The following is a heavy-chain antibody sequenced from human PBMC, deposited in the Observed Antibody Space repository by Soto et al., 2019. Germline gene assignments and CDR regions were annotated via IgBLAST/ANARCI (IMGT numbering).Heavy chain of an antibody. J-gene: IGHJ5*02. Sequence: QVQLQESGPGLVKPSETLSLTCTVSGGSFSSYYWSWIRQPPGRGLEWIGHIYYTGSTKYNPSVKSRVTISLDTSKNEFSLRLSSVNAADTAVYYGARHDDGSGGPCSTGRWFDPWGQGTLVTVSS. CDR1: GGSFSSYY. D-gene: IGHD2-15*01. CDR3: ARHDDGSGGPCSTGRWFDP. V-gene: IGHV4-59*08. CDR2: IYYTGST.